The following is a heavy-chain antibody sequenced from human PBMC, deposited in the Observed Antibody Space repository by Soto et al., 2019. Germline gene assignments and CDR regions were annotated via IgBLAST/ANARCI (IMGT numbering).Heavy chain of an antibody. CDR3: ARDYDFWSSYPSVYFDF. D-gene: IGHD3-3*01. J-gene: IGHJ4*02. V-gene: IGHV3-74*01. Sequence: GGSLRLSCAASGFSFSSYWMHWVRQAPGKGLVWVSRINRDGSSTSYADSVKGRFTISRDNAKNTLYLQMNSLRAEDTAVYYCARDYDFWSSYPSVYFDFWGLGNLVTVPQ. CDR2: INRDGSST. CDR1: GFSFSSYW.